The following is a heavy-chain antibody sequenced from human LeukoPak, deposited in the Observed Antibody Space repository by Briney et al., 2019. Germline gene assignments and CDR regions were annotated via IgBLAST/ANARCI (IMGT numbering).Heavy chain of an antibody. D-gene: IGHD6-13*01. CDR1: GGSISSSSYY. J-gene: IGHJ6*03. CDR2: ICYSGST. V-gene: IGHV4-39*01. CDR3: ARLGLGAAAGVYYYMDV. Sequence: SETLSLTCTVSGGSISSSSYYWGWIRQPPGKGLEWIGSICYSGSTYYNPSLKSRVTISVDTSKNQFSLKLSSVTAADTAVYYCARLGLGAAAGVYYYMDVWGKGTTVTVSS.